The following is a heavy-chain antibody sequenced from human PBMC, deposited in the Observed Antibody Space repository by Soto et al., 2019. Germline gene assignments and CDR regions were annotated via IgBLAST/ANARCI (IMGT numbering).Heavy chain of an antibody. J-gene: IGHJ3*02. V-gene: IGHV4-34*01. CDR3: ARPIRGDIVVVPAATHAFDI. Sequence: PSETLSLTCAVYGGSFSGYYWSWIRQPPGKGLEWIGEINHSGSTNYNPSLKSRVTISVDTSKNQFSLKLSSVTAADTAVYYCARPIRGDIVVVPAATHAFDIWGQGTMVTVSS. CDR1: GGSFSGYY. CDR2: INHSGST. D-gene: IGHD2-2*01.